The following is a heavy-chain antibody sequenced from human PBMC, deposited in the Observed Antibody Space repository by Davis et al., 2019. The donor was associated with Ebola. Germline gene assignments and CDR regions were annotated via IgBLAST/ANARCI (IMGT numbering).Heavy chain of an antibody. Sequence: SETLSLTCVVSGASIASGGYSWSWIRQPPGKGLEWIGYIYHSGSAYYNPSLKSRVTMSVDRSRNQFSLKLTSVAAADTAVYYCARDYYDSNGYLYYFDHWGQGTLVTVSS. J-gene: IGHJ4*02. CDR2: IYHSGSA. CDR3: ARDYYDSNGYLYYFDH. D-gene: IGHD3-22*01. CDR1: GASIASGGYS. V-gene: IGHV4-30-2*01.